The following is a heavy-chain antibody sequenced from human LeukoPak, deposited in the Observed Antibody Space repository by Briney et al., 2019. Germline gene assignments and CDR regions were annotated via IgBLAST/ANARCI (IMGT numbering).Heavy chain of an antibody. D-gene: IGHD6-19*01. CDR1: RFTFSSFE. CDR2: ISGGGSSV. CDR3: AKSAGMLEQWLVPLYFDY. V-gene: IGHV3-48*03. J-gene: IGHJ4*02. Sequence: GGSLRLSCAASRFTFSSFEMNWVRQAPGKGLECIAYISGGGSSVYYADSVKGRFTISRDNSKNTLYLQMNSLRAEDTAVYYCAKSAGMLEQWLVPLYFDYWGQGTLVTVSS.